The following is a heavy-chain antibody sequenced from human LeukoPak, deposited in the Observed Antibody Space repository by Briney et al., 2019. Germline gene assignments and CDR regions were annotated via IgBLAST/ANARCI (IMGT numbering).Heavy chain of an antibody. J-gene: IGHJ4*02. D-gene: IGHD3-16*02. Sequence: SETLSLTCTVSGGSISSGGYYWSWIRQHPGKGLEWIGYIYYSGSTYYNPSLKSRVTISVDTSKNQFSLKLSSVTAADTAVYYCAREGRGYRLCDYWGQGTLATVSS. V-gene: IGHV4-31*03. CDR3: AREGRGYRLCDY. CDR2: IYYSGST. CDR1: GGSISSGGYY.